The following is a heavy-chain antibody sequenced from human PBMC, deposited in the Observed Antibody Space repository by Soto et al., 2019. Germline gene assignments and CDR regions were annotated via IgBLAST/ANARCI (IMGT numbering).Heavy chain of an antibody. Sequence: DLEWIGYIYHSGSTYYNPSLKSRVTISVDRSKNQFSLKLSSVTAADTAVYYCARVVDWFDPWGQGTLVTVSS. V-gene: IGHV4-30-2*01. CDR2: IYHSGST. J-gene: IGHJ5*02. CDR3: ARVVDWFDP.